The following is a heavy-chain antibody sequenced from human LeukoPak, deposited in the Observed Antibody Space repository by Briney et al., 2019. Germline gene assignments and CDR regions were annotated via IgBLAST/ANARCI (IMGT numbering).Heavy chain of an antibody. V-gene: IGHV3-48*03. Sequence: GGSLRLSCAASGFTFSSYEMNWVRQAPGKGLEGVSYISSSGSTIYYADSVKGRFTISRDNAKNSLYLQMNSLRAEDTAVYYCARGMGRWARTYWGQGTLVTVSS. J-gene: IGHJ4*02. CDR3: ARGMGRWARTY. CDR2: ISSSGSTI. CDR1: GFTFSSYE. D-gene: IGHD4-23*01.